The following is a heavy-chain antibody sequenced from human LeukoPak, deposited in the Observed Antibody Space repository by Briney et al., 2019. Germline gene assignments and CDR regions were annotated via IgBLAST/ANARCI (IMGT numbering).Heavy chain of an antibody. CDR3: ARHLHYGGKPFDY. Sequence: SETLSLTCTVSGGSVNGYYWSWIRQPPGKGLEWIGYVYYSGSTDYNPSLRSRVTISVDTSKNQFSLKLSSVTAADTAVYYCARHLHYGGKPFDYWGQGALVTVSS. V-gene: IGHV4-59*08. D-gene: IGHD4-23*01. J-gene: IGHJ4*02. CDR1: GGSVNGYY. CDR2: VYYSGST.